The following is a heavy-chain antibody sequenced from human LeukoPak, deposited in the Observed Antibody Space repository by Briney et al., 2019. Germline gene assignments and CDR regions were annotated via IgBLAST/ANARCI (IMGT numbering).Heavy chain of an antibody. J-gene: IGHJ4*02. D-gene: IGHD2-15*01. CDR3: AREDMLDY. V-gene: IGHV3-30-3*01. Sequence: GGSLRLTCAASGFTFSSYSMHRVRQAPGKGLEWVAIISYDGGNQYYADSVKGRFTISRDDSKNTLSLQMNSLRAEDTAVYYCAREDMLDYWGQGTLVTVSS. CDR1: GFTFSSYS. CDR2: ISYDGGNQ.